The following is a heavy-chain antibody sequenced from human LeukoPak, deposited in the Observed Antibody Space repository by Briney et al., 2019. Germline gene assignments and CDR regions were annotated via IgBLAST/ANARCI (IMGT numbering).Heavy chain of an antibody. V-gene: IGHV3-21*04. CDR2: ISSSSSYI. CDR1: GFTFSSYS. J-gene: IGHJ4*02. CDR3: ARVAYGDFYFDY. D-gene: IGHD4-17*01. Sequence: PGGSLRLSCAASGFTFSSYSMNWVRQAPGKGLEWVSSISSSSSYIYYADSVKGRFTISRDNAKNSLYLQMNSLRAEDTAVYYCARVAYGDFYFDYWGQGTLVTVSS.